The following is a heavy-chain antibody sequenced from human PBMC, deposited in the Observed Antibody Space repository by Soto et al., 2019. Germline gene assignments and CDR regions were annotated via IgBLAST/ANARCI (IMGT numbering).Heavy chain of an antibody. CDR3: SKTLYNDNRGPKEH. CDR2: FSFYGRRDNT. CDR1: GFPFSSYD. V-gene: IGHV3-23*01. Sequence: EVQLLESGGGLVQPGGSLRLSCVGSGFPFSSYDMTCVRQSPGKGLEWGASFSFYGRRDNTYYADYVKGRLTISRDNSRNTVYPPMDNLRLENTAVYYCSKTLYNDNRGPKEHRGQGNVVRVSP. J-gene: IGHJ4*02. D-gene: IGHD1-1*01.